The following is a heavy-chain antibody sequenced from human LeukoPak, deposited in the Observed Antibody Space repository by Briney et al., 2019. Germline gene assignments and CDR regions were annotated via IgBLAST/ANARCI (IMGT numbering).Heavy chain of an antibody. D-gene: IGHD6-13*01. CDR1: GYTLTELS. CDR2: IIPIFGIA. Sequence: GASVKVSCKVSGYTLTELSMHWVRQAPGKGLEWMGRIIPIFGIANYAQKFQGRVTITADKSTSTAYMELSGLRSEDTAVYYCARDHPGIAAAGTWFDPWGQGTLVTVSS. V-gene: IGHV1-69*04. CDR3: ARDHPGIAAAGTWFDP. J-gene: IGHJ5*02.